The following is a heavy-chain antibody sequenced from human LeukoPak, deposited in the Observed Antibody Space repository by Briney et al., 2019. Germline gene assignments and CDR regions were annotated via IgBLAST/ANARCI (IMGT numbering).Heavy chain of an antibody. D-gene: IGHD5-18*01. CDR2: IWYDGSKT. CDR1: GFTFSTYG. Sequence: SGRSPRLSCAASGFTFSTYGMHWVRQSPGKGLEWVAVIWYDGSKTHYRDSVKGRFTISRDNSKNTLYLEMNSLRAEDTAVYYCATDTAQRAFDIWGQGTMVTVSS. V-gene: IGHV3-33*01. J-gene: IGHJ3*02. CDR3: ATDTAQRAFDI.